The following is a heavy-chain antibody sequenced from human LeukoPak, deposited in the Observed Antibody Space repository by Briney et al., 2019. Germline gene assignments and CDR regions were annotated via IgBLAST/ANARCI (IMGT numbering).Heavy chain of an antibody. J-gene: IGHJ4*02. Sequence: SETLSLTCTVSGGSISSYYWSWIRQPPGKRLEWIGCIYYSGSTNYNPSLKSRVTMSVDTSKNQFSLKLSSVTAADTAVYYCARAPEYGYCSSTSCFPLHFDSWGQGTLVTVSS. CDR1: GGSISSYY. D-gene: IGHD2-2*01. CDR2: IYYSGST. V-gene: IGHV4-59*08. CDR3: ARAPEYGYCSSTSCFPLHFDS.